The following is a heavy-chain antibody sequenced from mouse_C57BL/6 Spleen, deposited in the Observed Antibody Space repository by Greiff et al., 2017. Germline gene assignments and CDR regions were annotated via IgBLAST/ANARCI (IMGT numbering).Heavy chain of an antibody. V-gene: IGHV1-82*01. CDR3: ARQVVPYAMDY. J-gene: IGHJ4*01. CDR1: GYAFSSSW. D-gene: IGHD1-1*01. CDR2: IYPGDGDT. Sequence: QVQLQQSGPELVKPGASVKISCKASGYAFSSSWMNWVKQRPGKGLEWIGRIYPGDGDTNYNGKFKGKATLTADKSSSTAYMQLSSLTSEDSAVYFCARQVVPYAMDYWGQGTSVTVSS.